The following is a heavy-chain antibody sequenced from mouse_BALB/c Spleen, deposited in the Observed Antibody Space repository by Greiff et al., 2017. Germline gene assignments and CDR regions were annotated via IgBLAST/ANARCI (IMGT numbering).Heavy chain of an antibody. CDR1: GFNFNDTY. Sequence: VQLQQSGAELVKPGASVKLSCTASGFNFNDTYMHWVKQRPEQGLEWIGRIYPANGNTKYDPKFQGKATITADTSSNTAYLQLSSRTSEDTAVYYCGQFIATEVADDFDYWGQGTTLTVSS. CDR2: IYPANGNT. V-gene: IGHV14-3*02. D-gene: IGHD1-1*01. J-gene: IGHJ2*01. CDR3: GQFIATEVADDFDY.